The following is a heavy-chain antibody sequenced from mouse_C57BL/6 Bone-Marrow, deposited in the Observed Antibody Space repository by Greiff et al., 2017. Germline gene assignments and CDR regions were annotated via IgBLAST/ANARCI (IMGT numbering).Heavy chain of an antibody. V-gene: IGHV1-26*01. J-gene: IGHJ2*01. CDR3: ARRDYGYYVDY. CDR2: INPNNGGT. Sequence: VQLQQSGPELVKPGASVKISCKASGYTFTDYYMNWVKQSHGKSLEWIGDINPNNGGTSYNQKFKGKATLTVDKSSSTAYMELRSLTSEDSAVYYCARRDYGYYVDYWGQGTTLTVSS. D-gene: IGHD2-4*01. CDR1: GYTFTDYY.